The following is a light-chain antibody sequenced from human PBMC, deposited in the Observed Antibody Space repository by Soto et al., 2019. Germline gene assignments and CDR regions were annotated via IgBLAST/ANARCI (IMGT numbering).Light chain of an antibody. Sequence: EIVMTQSPATLSVSPGDRATLSCRATQSVYSNVAWYQQKPGQAPRLLIYGASTRATGFPSRFSGSGSGTEFTLNIASLQSEDLGIYYCQQYSHWPLTFGGGTKVEI. J-gene: IGKJ4*01. V-gene: IGKV3-15*01. CDR3: QQYSHWPLT. CDR2: GAS. CDR1: QSVYSN.